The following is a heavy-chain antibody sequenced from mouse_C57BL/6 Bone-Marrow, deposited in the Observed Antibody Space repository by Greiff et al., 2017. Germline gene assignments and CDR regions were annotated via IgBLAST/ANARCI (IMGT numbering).Heavy chain of an antibody. CDR2: IHPNSGST. CDR3: AMGPVVPFAY. D-gene: IGHD1-1*01. CDR1: GYTFTSYW. V-gene: IGHV1-64*01. J-gene: IGHJ3*01. Sequence: QVQLQQPGAELVKPGASVKLSCKASGYTFTSYWMHWVKQRPGQGLEWIGMIHPNSGSTNYNEKFKSKATLTVDKSSSTAYMQLSSLTSEESAVYYCAMGPVVPFAYWGQGTLVTVSA.